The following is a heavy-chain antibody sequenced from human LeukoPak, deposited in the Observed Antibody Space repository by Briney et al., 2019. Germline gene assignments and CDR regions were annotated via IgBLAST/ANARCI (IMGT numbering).Heavy chain of an antibody. J-gene: IGHJ4*02. Sequence: GGSLRLSCAASGFTFSSYAMSWVRQAPGKGLEWVSAISGSGGSTYYADSVKGRFTISGDNSKNTLYLQMNSLRAEDTAVYYCAKDPHMVRGVMPLYFDYWGQGTLVTVSS. CDR2: ISGSGGST. V-gene: IGHV3-23*01. CDR1: GFTFSSYA. CDR3: AKDPHMVRGVMPLYFDY. D-gene: IGHD3-10*01.